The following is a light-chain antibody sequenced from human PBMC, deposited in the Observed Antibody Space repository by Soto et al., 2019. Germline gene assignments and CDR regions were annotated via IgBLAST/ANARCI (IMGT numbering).Light chain of an antibody. CDR2: DVS. CDR1: SSDIGAYNY. CDR3: SSYTSSSTVV. Sequence: QSALTQPASVSGSPGQSITLSCTGTSSDIGAYNYVSWYQQHPGKAPKLMIYDVSNRPSGVSNRFSGSKSGHTASLTISGLQAEDEADYYCSSYTSSSTVVFGGGTKLTVL. J-gene: IGLJ2*01. V-gene: IGLV2-14*01.